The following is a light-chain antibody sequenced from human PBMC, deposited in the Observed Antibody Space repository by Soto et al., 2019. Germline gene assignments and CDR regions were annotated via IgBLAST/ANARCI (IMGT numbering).Light chain of an antibody. Sequence: EIVMTQSPATLSVSPGERATLSCRASQSVSSNLAWYQQKPGQAPRLLIYGASTRATGIPARFSGSGSGTEFTLTISSLQSEDFAVYYCQHYTNWPLTFGGGTKVDI. CDR3: QHYTNWPLT. CDR1: QSVSSN. J-gene: IGKJ4*01. CDR2: GAS. V-gene: IGKV3-15*01.